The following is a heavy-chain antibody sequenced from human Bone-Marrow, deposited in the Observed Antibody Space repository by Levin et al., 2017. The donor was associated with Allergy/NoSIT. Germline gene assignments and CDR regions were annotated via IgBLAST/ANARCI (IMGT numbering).Heavy chain of an antibody. J-gene: IGHJ4*02. D-gene: IGHD6-13*01. CDR1: GGSISSYY. Sequence: SETLSLTCTVSGGSISSYYWSWIRQPPGKGLEWIGYIYYSGSTNYNPSLKSRVTISVDTSKNKFSLKLISVTAADTAVYYCARAPGSSSWFDYWGQGTLVTVSS. CDR2: IYYSGST. CDR3: ARAPGSSSWFDY. V-gene: IGHV4-59*01.